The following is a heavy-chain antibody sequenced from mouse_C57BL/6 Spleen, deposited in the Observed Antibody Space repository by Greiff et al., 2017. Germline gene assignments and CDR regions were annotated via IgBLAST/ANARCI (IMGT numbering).Heavy chain of an antibody. Sequence: EVQLVESGAGLVKPGGSLKLSCAASGFTFSSYAMSWVRQTPEKRLEWVAYISSGGDYIYYADTVKGRFTISRDNARNTLYLQMSSLKSEDTAMYYCTRGGAYDDPYYYAMDYWGQGTSVTVSS. CDR2: ISSGGDYI. CDR1: GFTFSSYA. J-gene: IGHJ4*01. D-gene: IGHD2-3*01. CDR3: TRGGAYDDPYYYAMDY. V-gene: IGHV5-9-1*02.